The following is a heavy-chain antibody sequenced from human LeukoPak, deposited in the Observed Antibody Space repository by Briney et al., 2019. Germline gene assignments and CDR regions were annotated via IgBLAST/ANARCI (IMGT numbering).Heavy chain of an antibody. CDR3: ARGRVYYDSSGQPRNWFDP. CDR1: GGSISSGGYY. J-gene: IGHJ5*02. D-gene: IGHD3-22*01. Sequence: SQTLSLTCTVSGGSISSGGYYWSWIRQHPGKGLEWIGYIYYSGSTYYNPSLKGRVTISVDTSKNQFSLKLSSVTAADTAVYYCARGRVYYDSSGQPRNWFDPWGQGTLVTVSS. V-gene: IGHV4-31*03. CDR2: IYYSGST.